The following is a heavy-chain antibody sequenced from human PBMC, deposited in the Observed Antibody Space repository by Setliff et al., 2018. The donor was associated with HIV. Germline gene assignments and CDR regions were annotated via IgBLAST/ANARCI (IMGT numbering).Heavy chain of an antibody. Sequence: ASVNVSCKASGYTFTGYYMHWVRQAPGQGLEWMGRINPNSGGTNYAQKFQGRVTMTRDTSISTVYMELSSLTSADTAVYYCARDTVKATFSDYWGQGTLVTVSS. CDR1: GYTFTGYY. CDR2: INPNSGGT. J-gene: IGHJ4*02. D-gene: IGHD4-17*01. V-gene: IGHV1-2*06. CDR3: ARDTVKATFSDY.